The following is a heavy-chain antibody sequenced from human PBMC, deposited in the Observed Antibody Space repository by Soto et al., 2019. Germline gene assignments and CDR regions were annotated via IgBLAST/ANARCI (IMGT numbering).Heavy chain of an antibody. Sequence: GESLKISCKGSGYSFTSYWIGWVRQIPGKGLEWMGIIYPGDSDTRYSPSFQGQVTISADKSISTAYLQWSSLKASDTAMYYCASSGDYVYNYYYGMDVWGQGTTVTVSS. J-gene: IGHJ6*02. CDR2: IYPGDSDT. V-gene: IGHV5-51*01. D-gene: IGHD4-17*01. CDR3: ASSGDYVYNYYYGMDV. CDR1: GYSFTSYW.